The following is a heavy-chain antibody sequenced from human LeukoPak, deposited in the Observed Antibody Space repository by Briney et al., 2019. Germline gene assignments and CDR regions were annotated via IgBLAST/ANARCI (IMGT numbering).Heavy chain of an antibody. D-gene: IGHD3-22*01. Sequence: PSETLSLTCTVSGVSISSYYWSWIRQPPGKGLEWIGYIYYSGSTNYNPSLKSRVTISVDTSKNQFSLKLSSVTAADTAVYYCATSYYYDSSGDAFDIWGQGTMVTVSS. CDR3: ATSYYYDSSGDAFDI. J-gene: IGHJ3*02. CDR1: GVSISSYY. V-gene: IGHV4-59*08. CDR2: IYYSGST.